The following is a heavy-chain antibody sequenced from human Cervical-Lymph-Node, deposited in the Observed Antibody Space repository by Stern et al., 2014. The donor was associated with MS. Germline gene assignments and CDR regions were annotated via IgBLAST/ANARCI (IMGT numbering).Heavy chain of an antibody. J-gene: IGHJ4*02. CDR2: IIPIYDTP. CDR3: ARGPYSYGPTYFDS. CDR1: GGTFSTSP. V-gene: IGHV1-69*01. D-gene: IGHD5-18*01. Sequence: QMQLGQSGDELKKPGASGKVSCKASGGTFSTSPISWVRQAPAQGLEWLGWIIPIYDTPIYAQTFQGRVTITADESTRIAYMELSSLRSEDTAVYYCARGPYSYGPTYFDSWGQGTLVTVSS.